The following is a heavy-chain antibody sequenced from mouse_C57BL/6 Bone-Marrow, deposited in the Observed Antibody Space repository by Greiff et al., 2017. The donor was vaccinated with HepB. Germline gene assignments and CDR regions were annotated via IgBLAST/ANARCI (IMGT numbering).Heavy chain of an antibody. CDR1: GFTFSDYY. CDR2: INYDGSST. D-gene: IGHD1-1*01. J-gene: IGHJ4*01. V-gene: IGHV5-16*01. CDR3: ARASYDYAMDY. Sequence: EVNVVESEGGLVQPGSSMKLSCTASGFTFSDYYMAWVRQVPEKGLEWVANINYDGSSTYYLDSLKSRFIISRDNAKNILYLQMSSLKSEDTATYYCARASYDYAMDYWGQGTSVTVSS.